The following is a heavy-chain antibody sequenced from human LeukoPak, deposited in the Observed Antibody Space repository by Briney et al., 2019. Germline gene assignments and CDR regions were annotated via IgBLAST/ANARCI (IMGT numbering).Heavy chain of an antibody. D-gene: IGHD5-12*01. CDR1: GFTFSDYW. Sequence: GGSLRLSCAASGFTFSDYWMTWVRQAPGKGLEWVSAISGSGGSTYYADSVKGRFTISRDNSKNTLYLQMNSLRAEDTAVYYCAKGVATYYFDYWGQGTLVTVSS. CDR2: ISGSGGST. CDR3: AKGVATYYFDY. J-gene: IGHJ4*02. V-gene: IGHV3-23*01.